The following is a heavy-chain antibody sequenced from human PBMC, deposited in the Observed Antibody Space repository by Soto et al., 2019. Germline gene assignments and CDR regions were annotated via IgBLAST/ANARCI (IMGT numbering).Heavy chain of an antibody. D-gene: IGHD6-6*01. CDR3: AKDFYSTSYSTSSFSAFDF. Sequence: EVQLLESGGGLVQPGGSLRLSCAASGFSFSTNAMSWVRQAPGKGLEWVSGISASGGNTYYAELVKGRFTISRDNSKNTLYLQMNSLRAGDTAVYYCAKDFYSTSYSTSSFSAFDFWGQGTVVTVSS. CDR1: GFSFSTNA. V-gene: IGHV3-23*01. CDR2: ISASGGNT. J-gene: IGHJ3*01.